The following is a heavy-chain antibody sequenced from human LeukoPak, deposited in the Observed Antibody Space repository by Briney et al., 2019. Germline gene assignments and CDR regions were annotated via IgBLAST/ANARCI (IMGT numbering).Heavy chain of an antibody. V-gene: IGHV4-59*01. CDR1: GGSISSYY. CDR3: ARGGMTDWYFAL. CDR2: IYYSGST. Sequence: MASETLSLTCTISGGSISSYYWSWVRQSPGKGLEWIGYIYYSGSTSYNPSLKSRVTISVDTSKNQFSLKLSSVTAADTAVYYCARGGMTDWYFALWGRGTLVTVSS. J-gene: IGHJ2*01.